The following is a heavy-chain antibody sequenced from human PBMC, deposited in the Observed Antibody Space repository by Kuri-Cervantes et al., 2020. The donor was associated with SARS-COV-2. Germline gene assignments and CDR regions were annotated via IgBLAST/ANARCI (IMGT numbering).Heavy chain of an antibody. D-gene: IGHD3-3*01. J-gene: IGHJ6*02. V-gene: IGHV4-39*01. CDR1: GGSISSGDYY. CDR3: ARPSITIFGVVVDV. CDR2: IYYSGST. Sequence: GSLRLSCTVSGGSISSGDYYWSWIRQPPGKGLEWIGSIYYSGSTYYNPSLKSRVTISVDTSKNQFSLKLSSVTAADTAVYYCARPSITIFGVVVDVWGQGTTVTVSS.